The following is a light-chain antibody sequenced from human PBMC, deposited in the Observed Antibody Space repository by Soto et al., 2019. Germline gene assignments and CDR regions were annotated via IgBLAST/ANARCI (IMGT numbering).Light chain of an antibody. CDR3: GTWDISLETVV. Sequence: QSVLTQSPSVSAAPGQKVTISCSGSSPNIGGNYVSWYQQVPRTAPKLLIYDNEKRHSGIPDRFSGSKSGTSATLGITGLQTGDEADYYCGTWDISLETVVFGGGTKLTVL. CDR2: DNE. J-gene: IGLJ2*01. CDR1: SPNIGGNY. V-gene: IGLV1-51*01.